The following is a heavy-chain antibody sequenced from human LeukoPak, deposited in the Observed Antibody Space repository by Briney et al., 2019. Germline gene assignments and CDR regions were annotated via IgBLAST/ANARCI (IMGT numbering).Heavy chain of an antibody. V-gene: IGHV4-31*03. D-gene: IGHD4-11*01. CDR2: IYYSGST. J-gene: IGHJ4*02. CDR3: ARGTTFDYSNYYFDY. Sequence: SQTLSLTCTVSGGSISSGGYNWSWIRQHPGKGLEWIGYIYYSGSTYYNPSLKSRVTISVDTSKNQFSLKLSSVTAADTAVYYCARGTTFDYSNYYFDYWGQGTLVTVSS. CDR1: GGSISSGGYN.